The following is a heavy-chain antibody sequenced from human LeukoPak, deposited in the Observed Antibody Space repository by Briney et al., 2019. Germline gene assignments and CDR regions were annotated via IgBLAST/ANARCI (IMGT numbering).Heavy chain of an antibody. CDR1: GFTFSSYA. CDR2: ISGSGGST. Sequence: PGGSLRLSCAASGFTFSSYAMGWVRQAPGKGLEWVSAISGSGGSTYYADSVKGRFTISRDNSKNTLYLQMNSPRAEDTAVYYCAKAARGYSYGYSGYWGQGTLVTVSS. D-gene: IGHD5-18*01. CDR3: AKAARGYSYGYSGY. V-gene: IGHV3-23*01. J-gene: IGHJ4*02.